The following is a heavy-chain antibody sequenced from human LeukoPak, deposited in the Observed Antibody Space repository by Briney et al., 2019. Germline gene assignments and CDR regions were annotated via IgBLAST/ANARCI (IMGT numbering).Heavy chain of an antibody. J-gene: IGHJ4*02. CDR3: ARDVGWDSSLVTTTRSDY. Sequence: GGSLRLSCEASGFTLTDNWMSWVRQAPGKGLEWLANVKQDGSVKYYVDSAKGRFTISRDNAKNSLFLQMNSLRAEDTAVYYCARDVGWDSSLVTTTRSDYWGQGTLVTVSS. D-gene: IGHD2-21*02. V-gene: IGHV3-7*01. CDR2: VKQDGSVK. CDR1: GFTLTDNW.